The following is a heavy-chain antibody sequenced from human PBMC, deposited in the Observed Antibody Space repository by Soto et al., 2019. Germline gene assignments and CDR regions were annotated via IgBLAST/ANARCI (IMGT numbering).Heavy chain of an antibody. Sequence: GGSLRLSCAASGFTFSSYSMHWVRQAPGKGLEWVSYISSSGSTKYYADSVKGRFTIARDNAKKSLYLHLNTLRADDTAVYYCAREADDSPVYWGQGTLVTVSS. D-gene: IGHD3-22*01. CDR1: GFTFSSYS. CDR2: ISSSGSTK. V-gene: IGHV3-48*04. CDR3: AREADDSPVY. J-gene: IGHJ4*02.